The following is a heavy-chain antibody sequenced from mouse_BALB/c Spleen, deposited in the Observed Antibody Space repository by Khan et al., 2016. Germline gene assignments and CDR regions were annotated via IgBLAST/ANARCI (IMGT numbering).Heavy chain of an antibody. D-gene: IGHD1-1*01. Sequence: QVQLQQSGAELVRPGASVTLSCKASGYIFTDYEMHWVKQTPVHGLEWIGLIDPDTGGTAYNQKFKDKSTLTADQSSSSAYMELRSLTSEDSAVLYGTRRADYGRRMALDNWGKGTAVSVSS. V-gene: IGHV1-15*01. J-gene: IGHJ4*01. CDR3: TRRADYGRRMALDN. CDR2: IDPDTGGT. CDR1: GYIFTDYE.